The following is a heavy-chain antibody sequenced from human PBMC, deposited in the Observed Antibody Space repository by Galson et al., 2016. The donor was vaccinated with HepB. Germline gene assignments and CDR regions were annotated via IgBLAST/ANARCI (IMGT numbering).Heavy chain of an antibody. D-gene: IGHD4/OR15-4a*01. CDR3: AKATGADYFFEH. CDR1: GFTFEDFV. V-gene: IGHV3-43D*03. Sequence: SLRLSCAASGFTFEDFVLHWVRQAPGKGLEWLALISWDGSATFYGDSVNGRFTISRDNRQNSLYPQMNSLRSEDNAFYFCAKATGADYFFEHWGQGTLVTVSS. CDR2: ISWDGSAT. J-gene: IGHJ4*02.